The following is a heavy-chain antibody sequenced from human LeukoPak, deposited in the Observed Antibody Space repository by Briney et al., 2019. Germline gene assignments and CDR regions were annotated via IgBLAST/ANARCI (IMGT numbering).Heavy chain of an antibody. J-gene: IGHJ4*02. Sequence: GGSLRLSCAASGFTFSTYWMSWVRQAPGKGLEWVANLKQDGSEKNYVDSVKGRLTISRDNAKNSLYLQMNSLRAEDTAVYYCARDSHDYGDSLRVEYWGQGTLVTVSS. V-gene: IGHV3-7*01. CDR1: GFTFSTYW. D-gene: IGHD4-17*01. CDR3: ARDSHDYGDSLRVEY. CDR2: LKQDGSEK.